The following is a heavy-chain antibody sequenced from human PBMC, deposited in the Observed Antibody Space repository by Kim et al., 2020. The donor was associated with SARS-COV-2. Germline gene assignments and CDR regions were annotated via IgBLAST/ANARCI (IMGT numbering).Heavy chain of an antibody. CDR3: ARQFGTMYDYYGMDV. Sequence: PETLSLTCTVSGGSISGTRYYWAWIRQSPGKGLEWIGSIYYNGNTYYEPSFKSRVTISVDTSKNQFSLKLTSVTATDTAVYYCARQFGTMYDYYGMDVWGQGTTVTVSS. V-gene: IGHV4-39*01. J-gene: IGHJ6*02. CDR2: IYYNGNT. CDR1: GGSISGTRYY. D-gene: IGHD3-10*01.